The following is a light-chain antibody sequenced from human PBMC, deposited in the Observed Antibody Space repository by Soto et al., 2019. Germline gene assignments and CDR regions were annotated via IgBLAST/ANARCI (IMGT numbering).Light chain of an antibody. CDR2: GAS. CDR1: QSVSSSY. Sequence: IVLTQSPGTPSLSPGERATLSCRASQSVSSSYLAWYQQKPGQAPRLLIYGASNRVSGIPDRFSGSGSGTDFTLTISRLEPEDFAVYYCQQYGGSPLWTFGQGTKVDIK. V-gene: IGKV3-20*01. J-gene: IGKJ1*01. CDR3: QQYGGSPLWT.